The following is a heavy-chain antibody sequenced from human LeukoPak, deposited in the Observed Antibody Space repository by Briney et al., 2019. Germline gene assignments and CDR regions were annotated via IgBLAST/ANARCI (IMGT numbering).Heavy chain of an antibody. CDR2: INHSGST. CDR1: GGSFSGYY. CDR3: ARGGGIQLWLRGFDY. Sequence: SETLSLTCAVYGGSFSGYYWSWIRQPPGKGLEWIGEINHSGSTNYNPSLKSRVTISVDTSKNQFSLKLSSVTAADTAVYYCARGGGIQLWLRGFDYWVQGTLVTVSS. V-gene: IGHV4-34*01. J-gene: IGHJ4*02. D-gene: IGHD5-18*01.